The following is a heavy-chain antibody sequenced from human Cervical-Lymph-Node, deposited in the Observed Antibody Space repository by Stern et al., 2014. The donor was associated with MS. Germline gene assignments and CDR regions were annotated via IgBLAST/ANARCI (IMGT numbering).Heavy chain of an antibody. CDR2: IWYDGNKK. CDR1: GFTFSNYG. V-gene: IGHV3-33*01. CDR3: ARGNWNCEGMGY. J-gene: IGHJ4*02. Sequence: VHLLESGAGVVQPARSLRLSCAVSGFTFSNYGMHWVRLAPANGLAWLAVIWYDGNKKYYADSVKGLFTISRDNYKNTLFLQMSSLTAEDTALYYCARGNWNCEGMGYWGQGTLVTVSS. D-gene: IGHD1-7*01.